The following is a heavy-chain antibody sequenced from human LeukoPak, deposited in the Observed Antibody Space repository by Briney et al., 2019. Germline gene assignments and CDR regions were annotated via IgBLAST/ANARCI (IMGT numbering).Heavy chain of an antibody. V-gene: IGHV3-30*02. CDR2: IRYDGSNK. J-gene: IGHJ4*02. Sequence: GGSLRLSCAASGFTFSSYGMQRVRQAPGKGLEWVAFIRYDGSNKYYADSVKGRFTISRDNSKDTLYLQMNSLRAEDTAVYYCAKDSNYDFWSGYSFDYWGQGTLVTVSS. D-gene: IGHD3-3*01. CDR3: AKDSNYDFWSGYSFDY. CDR1: GFTFSSYG.